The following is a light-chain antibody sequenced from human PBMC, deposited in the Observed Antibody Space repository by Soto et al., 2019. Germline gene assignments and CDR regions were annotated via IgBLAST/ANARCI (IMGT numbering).Light chain of an antibody. Sequence: DIQMTQSPSTLSGSLGDRVTITCLASQTISSWLAWYQQKPGKAPKLLIYAASSLQSGVPSRFSGSGSGTDFTLTISSLQPEDFATYYCQQSYSTSPTFGQGTKVDIK. CDR2: AAS. V-gene: IGKV1-39*01. J-gene: IGKJ1*01. CDR3: QQSYSTSPT. CDR1: QTISSW.